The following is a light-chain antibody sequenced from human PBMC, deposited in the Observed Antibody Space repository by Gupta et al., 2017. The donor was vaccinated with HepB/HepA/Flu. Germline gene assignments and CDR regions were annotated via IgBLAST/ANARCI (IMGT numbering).Light chain of an antibody. V-gene: IGLV1-44*01. CDR2: SSN. CDR1: SSNIGTNA. J-gene: IGLJ2*01. Sequence: VLPPPPSASGTPGPPVPVPCSGSSSNIGTNAVNWYQQLPGTAPKLLIFSSNQRPSGVPGRFSGSKSGTSASLAISGLQAEDEADYYCAAWDGSLNVGVVFGGGTKLTVL. CDR3: AAWDGSLNVGVV.